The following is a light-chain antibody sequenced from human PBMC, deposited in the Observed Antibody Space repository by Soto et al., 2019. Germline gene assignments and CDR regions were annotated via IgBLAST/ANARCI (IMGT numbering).Light chain of an antibody. CDR1: SSDVGGYNY. CDR3: SSYTSSSTLLYV. Sequence: QSALTQPASVSGSPGQSITISCTGTSSDVGGYNYFSWYQQHPGKAPKLMIYDVSNRPSGVSNRFSGSKSGNKASLTISGLQAEDEADYYCSSYTSSSTLLYVFGTGTKLTVL. J-gene: IGLJ1*01. V-gene: IGLV2-14*01. CDR2: DVS.